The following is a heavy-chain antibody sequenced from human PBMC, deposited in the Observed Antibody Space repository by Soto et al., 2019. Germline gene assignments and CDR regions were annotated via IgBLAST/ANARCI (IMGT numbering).Heavy chain of an antibody. CDR1: GGSFSGYY. CDR2: INHSGST. V-gene: IGHV4-34*01. J-gene: IGHJ5*02. CDR3: ARGGNYYDSSGYYQNWFDP. Sequence: ETLSLTCAVYGGSFSGYYWSWIRQPPGKGLEWIGEINHSGSTNYNPSLKSRVTISVDTSKNQFSLKLSSVAAADTAVYYCARGGNYYDSSGYYQNWFDPWGQGTLVTVSS. D-gene: IGHD3-22*01.